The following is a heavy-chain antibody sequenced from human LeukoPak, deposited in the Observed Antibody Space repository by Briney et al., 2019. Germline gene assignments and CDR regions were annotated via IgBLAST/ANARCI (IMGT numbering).Heavy chain of an antibody. CDR2: ISGYNGHT. Sequence: GASVKVSCKASGYTFTSYGINWVRQAPGQGLEWMGWISGYNGHTNYVQKMQGRVTMTTDTSTNTAYMELRSLRSDDTAVYYCARGPGIAVAGVFDYWGQGSLVTASS. D-gene: IGHD6-19*01. V-gene: IGHV1-18*04. CDR3: ARGPGIAVAGVFDY. CDR1: GYTFTSYG. J-gene: IGHJ4*02.